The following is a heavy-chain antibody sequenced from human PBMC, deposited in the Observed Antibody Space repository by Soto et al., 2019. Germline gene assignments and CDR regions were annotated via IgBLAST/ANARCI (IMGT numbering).Heavy chain of an antibody. CDR3: VRSRITGSTWTFDY. D-gene: IGHD1-20*01. J-gene: IGHJ4*02. CDR1: GYSFTNYW. V-gene: IGHV5-51*01. CDR2: IYPGDSDT. Sequence: GESLKISCTGSGYSFTNYWIGWVRQMTGKGLEWMGIIYPGDSDTRYSPSVQGQVTISADKSISTAYPPWRSLKASDSGVYYCVRSRITGSTWTFDYWGQETLVTVSS.